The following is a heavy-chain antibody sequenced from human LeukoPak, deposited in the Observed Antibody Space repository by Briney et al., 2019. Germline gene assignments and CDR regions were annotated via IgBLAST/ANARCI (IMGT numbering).Heavy chain of an antibody. CDR1: GFTFSTYS. V-gene: IGHV3-21*01. J-gene: IGHJ4*02. D-gene: IGHD5-18*01. CDR2: ISSSTNYM. Sequence: PGGSLRLSCAASGFTFSTYSMNWVRQAPGKGLEWVSSISSSTNYMYYADSVKGRFTISRDNAKNSLYLQMNSLRAEDTAEYYCARDWDTAQTFFDYWGQGTLVTVPS. CDR3: ARDWDTAQTFFDY.